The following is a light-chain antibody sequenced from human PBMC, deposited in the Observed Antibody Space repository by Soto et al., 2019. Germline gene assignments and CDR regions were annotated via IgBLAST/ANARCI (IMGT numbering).Light chain of an antibody. CDR3: TSYTSTSTYV. CDR2: DVT. Sequence: QTALTQPASVSGPPGQSITISCTGTSSDVGAYNCVSWYQHHPGKAPRLVIYDVTNRPSGISDRFSGSKSGNTASLTISGLLAEDEADYYCTSYTSTSTYVFGTGTQLTVL. J-gene: IGLJ1*01. CDR1: SSDVGAYNC. V-gene: IGLV2-14*01.